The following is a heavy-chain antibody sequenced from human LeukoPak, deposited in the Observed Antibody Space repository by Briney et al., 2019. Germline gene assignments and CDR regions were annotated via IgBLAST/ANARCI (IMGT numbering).Heavy chain of an antibody. Sequence: GGSLRLSCAASGFTFSTFAMIWVRQPPGKGLEWVSSIFPSGGEIHYADSVKGRFTIFRDNSKSTLTLQMNSLRAEDTAVYYCATPPTVTRNYWGQGTLVTVSS. CDR1: GFTFSTFA. D-gene: IGHD4-17*01. CDR3: ATPPTVTRNY. J-gene: IGHJ4*02. CDR2: IFPSGGEI. V-gene: IGHV3-23*01.